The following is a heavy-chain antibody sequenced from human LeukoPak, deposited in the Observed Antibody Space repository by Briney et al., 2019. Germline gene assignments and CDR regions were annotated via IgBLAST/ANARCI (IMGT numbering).Heavy chain of an antibody. V-gene: IGHV3-7*01. CDR1: GLTFRSFW. D-gene: IGHD2-15*01. CDR2: INQDGSEK. Sequence: QFGGSLRLSCAVSGLTFRSFWMSWVRQAPGEGLEWVANINQDGSEKYLVDSVRGRFTISRDNSKNSLHLQMNTLRAEDTAVYYCARERGGRFFDYWGQGTLVTVSS. CDR3: ARERGGRFFDY. J-gene: IGHJ4*02.